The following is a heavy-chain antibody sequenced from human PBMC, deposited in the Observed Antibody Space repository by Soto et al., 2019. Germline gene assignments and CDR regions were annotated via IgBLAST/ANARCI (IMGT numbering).Heavy chain of an antibody. CDR2: ISWNSGSI. Sequence: GGSLRLSCAASGFTFDDYAMHWVRQAPGKGLEWVSGISWNSGSIGYADSVKGRFTISRDNAKNSLYLQMNSLRAEDTALYYSAKDMRLQPRGGHYYYYYGMDVWGQGTTVTVSS. J-gene: IGHJ6*02. CDR3: AKDMRLQPRGGHYYYYYGMDV. V-gene: IGHV3-9*01. CDR1: GFTFDDYA. D-gene: IGHD4-4*01.